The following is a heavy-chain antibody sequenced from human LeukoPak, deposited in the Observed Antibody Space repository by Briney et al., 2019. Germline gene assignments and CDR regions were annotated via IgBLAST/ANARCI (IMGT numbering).Heavy chain of an antibody. CDR3: AKASDYNTYFDF. CDR2: VSGNGQST. D-gene: IGHD6-25*01. V-gene: IGHV3-23*01. Sequence: GGSLRLSCATSGFTFTRYAMSWVRQAPGRGLDWLSSVSGNGQSTFYADSVKGRFTISRDFSKSTLYLQMSNLRAEDTARYYCAKASDYNTYFDFWGQGILVTVSS. J-gene: IGHJ4*02. CDR1: GFTFTRYA.